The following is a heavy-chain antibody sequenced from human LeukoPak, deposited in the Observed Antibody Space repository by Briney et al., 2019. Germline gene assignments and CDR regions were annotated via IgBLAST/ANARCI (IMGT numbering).Heavy chain of an antibody. CDR3: AREAVAGWFDP. Sequence: ASVKVSCKASGYTFTGYYMRWVRQAPGQGLEWMGWINPNSGGTNYAQKFQGWVTMTRDTSISTAYMELSRLRSDDTAVYYCAREAVAGWFDPWGQGTLVTVSS. J-gene: IGHJ5*02. CDR1: GYTFTGYY. CDR2: INPNSGGT. V-gene: IGHV1-2*04. D-gene: IGHD6-19*01.